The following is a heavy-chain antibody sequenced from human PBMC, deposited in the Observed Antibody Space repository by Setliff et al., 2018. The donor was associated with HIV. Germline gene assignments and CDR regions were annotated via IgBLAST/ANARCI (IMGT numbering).Heavy chain of an antibody. J-gene: IGHJ3*02. Sequence: ASVKVSCKASGYTFTSYGISWVRQAPGQGLEWMGWISAYNGNTNYAQKLQGRVAVTTDTSTSTAYMELRSLRSDDTAVYYCARDRGVYCISSSCYSPVDAFDIWGQGTMVTVSS. CDR2: ISAYNGNT. CDR3: ARDRGVYCISSSCYSPVDAFDI. V-gene: IGHV1-18*01. D-gene: IGHD2-2*01. CDR1: GYTFTSYG.